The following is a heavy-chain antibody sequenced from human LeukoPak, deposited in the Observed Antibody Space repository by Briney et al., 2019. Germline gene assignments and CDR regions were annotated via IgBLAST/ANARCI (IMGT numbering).Heavy chain of an antibody. V-gene: IGHV1-8*01. CDR1: GYTFTTYD. CDR2: VNPNSGNT. Sequence: ASVKVSCKASGYTFTTYDINWVRQATGQGLEWMGWVNPNSGNTGYAQKFQGRVTMTRSTSISTAFMELSGLRSEDTAVYFCARRNTAMVAGLDYWGQGSLVTVSS. D-gene: IGHD5-18*01. J-gene: IGHJ4*02. CDR3: ARRNTAMVAGLDY.